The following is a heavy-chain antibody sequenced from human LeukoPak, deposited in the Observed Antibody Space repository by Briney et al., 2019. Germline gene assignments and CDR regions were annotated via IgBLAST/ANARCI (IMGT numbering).Heavy chain of an antibody. V-gene: IGHV4-59*08. CDR1: GDSMSGNY. Sequence: PSETLSLTCTVSGDSMSGNYWTWIRQPPGKGREWVGYIYYSGSNNYTASLKGRVTIYVDTSKNQFSLRLSSVAAADTAVYYCERLGYGDNIRFVYYWGQGTLVTVSS. CDR2: IYYSGSN. J-gene: IGHJ4*02. D-gene: IGHD5-24*01. CDR3: ERLGYGDNIRFVYY.